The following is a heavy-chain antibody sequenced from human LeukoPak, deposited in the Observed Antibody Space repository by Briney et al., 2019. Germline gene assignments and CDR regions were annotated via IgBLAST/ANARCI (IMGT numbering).Heavy chain of an antibody. Sequence: SQTLSLTCAISGDGVSSNRAAWNWFRQSPSRGLEWLGRTYYTSKWYNDYAVSVKSRITVNPDTSKNQFSLHLNSVTPGDTAVYYCARQGFRRFDPWGQGTLVTVSS. CDR1: GDGVSSNRAA. CDR3: ARQGFRRFDP. D-gene: IGHD3-3*01. CDR2: TYYTSKWYN. V-gene: IGHV6-1*01. J-gene: IGHJ5*02.